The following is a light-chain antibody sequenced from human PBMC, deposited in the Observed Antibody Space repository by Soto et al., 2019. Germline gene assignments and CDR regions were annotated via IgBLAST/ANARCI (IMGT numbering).Light chain of an antibody. J-gene: IGKJ1*01. Sequence: EIVLTQSPGTLSLPPGERATLYCRASQSVSSSYLAWYQQKPGQAPRLLIYGASSRATGIPDRFSGSGSGTDFTLTISRLEPEDFAVYYCQQYGSSQTFGQGTKV. V-gene: IGKV3-20*01. CDR1: QSVSSSY. CDR3: QQYGSSQT. CDR2: GAS.